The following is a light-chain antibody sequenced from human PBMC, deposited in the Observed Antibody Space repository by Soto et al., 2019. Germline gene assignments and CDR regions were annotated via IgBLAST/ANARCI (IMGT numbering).Light chain of an antibody. CDR1: SSDVGGYNY. CDR3: RSYTSSSTTYV. Sequence: QSALTQPASVSGSPGQSITISCTGTSSDVGGYNYVSWYQQHPVKAPKLMIYDVTNRPSGVSDRFSGSKSGNTASLTISGLQAEDEADYYCRSYTSSSTTYVFGTGTKLTVL. V-gene: IGLV2-14*01. J-gene: IGLJ1*01. CDR2: DVT.